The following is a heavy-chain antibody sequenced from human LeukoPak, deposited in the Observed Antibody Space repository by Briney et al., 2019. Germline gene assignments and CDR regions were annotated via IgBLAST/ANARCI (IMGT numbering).Heavy chain of an antibody. CDR3: ARDPGTDAFDI. CDR2: IKQGGSEI. V-gene: IGHV3-7*01. Sequence: GGSLRLSCAASGFTFSSYWMNWVRQAPGKGLEWVAHIKQGGSEIYYVDSVKGRFTISRDNAKNSLYLQMNSLRAEDTAVYYCARDPGTDAFDIWGQGTMVPVSS. D-gene: IGHD1-14*01. CDR1: GFTFSSYW. J-gene: IGHJ3*02.